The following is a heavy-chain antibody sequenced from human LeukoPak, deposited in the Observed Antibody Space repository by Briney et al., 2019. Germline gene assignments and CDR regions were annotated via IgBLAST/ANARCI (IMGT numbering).Heavy chain of an antibody. D-gene: IGHD6-13*01. V-gene: IGHV4-34*01. J-gene: IGHJ4*02. CDR3: ARGRVVAAAGRFFDY. CDR2: INHSGST. Sequence: SETLPLTCAVYGGSFSGYYWSWIRQPPGKGLEWIGEINHSGSTNYNPSLKSRVTTSVDTSKNQFSLKLSSVTAADTAVYYCARGRVVAAAGRFFDYWGQGTLVTVSS. CDR1: GGSFSGYY.